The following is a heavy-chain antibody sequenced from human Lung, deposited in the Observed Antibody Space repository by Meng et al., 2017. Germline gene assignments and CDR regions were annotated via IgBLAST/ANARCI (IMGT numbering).Heavy chain of an antibody. CDR2: VYHSGST. Sequence: QVQLQESGPGLVKPSGTLSLTCAVSGGSISSNNGWSWVRQTPGRGLEWIGEVYHSGSTNYNPSLKSRVIISVNNSKNQFSLKLTSVTAADTAVYYCARDDSGYADFDSWGQGTLVTVSS. J-gene: IGHJ4*02. D-gene: IGHD3-22*01. CDR3: ARDDSGYADFDS. V-gene: IGHV4-4*02. CDR1: GGSISSNNG.